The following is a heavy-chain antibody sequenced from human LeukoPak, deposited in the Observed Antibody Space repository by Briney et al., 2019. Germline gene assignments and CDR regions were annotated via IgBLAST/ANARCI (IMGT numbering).Heavy chain of an antibody. CDR1: GYTFTSYY. Sequence: ASVKVSCKASGYTFTSYYMHWVRQAPGQGLEWMGIINPSGGSTSYAQKFQGRVTMTRDTSTSTVYMELNSLRAEDTAVYYCARDPSEALIFDYWGQGTLVTVSS. V-gene: IGHV1-46*01. J-gene: IGHJ4*02. CDR2: INPSGGST. D-gene: IGHD3-9*01. CDR3: ARDPSEALIFDY.